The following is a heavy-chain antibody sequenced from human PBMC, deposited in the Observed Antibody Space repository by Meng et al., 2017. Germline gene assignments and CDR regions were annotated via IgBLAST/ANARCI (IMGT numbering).Heavy chain of an antibody. CDR3: ARGRSIVATRVAWFDP. Sequence: VYVHQGEPGPLNLPEHLSLTCAVYCGSFSGYYWSWIRQPPGKGLEWIGEINHSGSTNYNPSLKSRVTISVDTSKNQFSLKLSSVTAADTAVYYCARGRSIVATRVAWFDPWGQGTLVTVSS. CDR1: CGSFSGYY. V-gene: IGHV4-34*01. J-gene: IGHJ5*02. D-gene: IGHD5-12*01. CDR2: INHSGST.